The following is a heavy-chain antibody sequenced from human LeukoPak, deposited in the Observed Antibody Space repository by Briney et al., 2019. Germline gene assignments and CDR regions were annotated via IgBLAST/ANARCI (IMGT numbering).Heavy chain of an antibody. CDR1: GGTFSSYA. D-gene: IGHD6-13*01. V-gene: IGHV1-2*02. Sequence: ASVKVSCTASGGTFSSYAISWVRQAPGQGLEWMGWINPNSGGTNYAQKFQGRVTMTRDTSISTAYMELSRLRSDDTAVYYCAQIRQQLLRYWFDPWGQGTLVTVSS. J-gene: IGHJ5*02. CDR3: AQIRQQLLRYWFDP. CDR2: INPNSGGT.